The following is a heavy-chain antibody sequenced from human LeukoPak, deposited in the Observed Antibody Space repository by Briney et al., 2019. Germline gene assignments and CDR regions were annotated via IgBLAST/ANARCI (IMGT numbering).Heavy chain of an antibody. V-gene: IGHV1-69*13. CDR1: GGTFSSYA. J-gene: IGHJ4*02. Sequence: ASVKVSCKASGGTFSSYAISWVRQAPGQGLEWMGGIIPIFGTANYAQKFQGRVTITADESTSTAYMELSSLRSEDTAVYYCARSGDGVDYYDSRGYYDYWGQGTLVTVSS. CDR3: ARSGDGVDYYDSRGYYDY. D-gene: IGHD3-22*01. CDR2: IIPIFGTA.